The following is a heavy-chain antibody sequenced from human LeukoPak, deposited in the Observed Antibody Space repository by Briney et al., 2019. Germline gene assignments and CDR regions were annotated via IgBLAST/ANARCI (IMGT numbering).Heavy chain of an antibody. J-gene: IGHJ4*02. CDR2: IGRNSGSI. CDR3: AKDIGQLGMAPTGFDH. V-gene: IGHV3-9*01. CDR1: GFTFDDYA. Sequence: PGGSLRLSCAASGFTFDDYAIHWVRQAPGKGLEWVSGIGRNSGSIGYADSVKGRFTISRDNAKKSLYLQMNSLRAEDTALYYCAKDIGQLGMAPTGFDHWGQGTLVTVSS. D-gene: IGHD1-14*01.